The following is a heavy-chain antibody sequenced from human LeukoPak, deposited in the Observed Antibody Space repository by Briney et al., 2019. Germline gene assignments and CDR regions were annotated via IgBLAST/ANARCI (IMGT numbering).Heavy chain of an antibody. CDR3: AKDGEWELLAFDI. D-gene: IGHD1-26*01. J-gene: IGHJ3*02. CDR2: IRYDGSNK. V-gene: IGHV3-30*02. Sequence: PGGSLRLSCAASGFTFSSYGMHWVRQAPGKGLEWVAFIRYDGSNKYYADSVKGRFTISRDNSKNTLYLQMNSLRAEDTAVYYCAKDGEWELLAFDIWGQGTMVTVSS. CDR1: GFTFSSYG.